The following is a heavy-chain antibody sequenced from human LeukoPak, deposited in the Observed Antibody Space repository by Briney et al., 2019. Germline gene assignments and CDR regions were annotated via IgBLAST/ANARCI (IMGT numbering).Heavy chain of an antibody. CDR2: ICYSGST. Sequence: PSETLSLTCTVSGGSISSSSYYWGWIRQPPGKGLEWIGSICYSGSTYYNPSLKSRVTISVDTSKNQFSLKLSSVTAADTAVYYCARRRRIAVAGSWFDPWGQGTLVTVSS. J-gene: IGHJ5*02. CDR1: GGSISSSSYY. D-gene: IGHD6-19*01. CDR3: ARRRRIAVAGSWFDP. V-gene: IGHV4-39*01.